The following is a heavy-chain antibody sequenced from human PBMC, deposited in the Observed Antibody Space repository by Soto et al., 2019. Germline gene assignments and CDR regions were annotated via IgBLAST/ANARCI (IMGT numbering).Heavy chain of an antibody. J-gene: IGHJ2*01. D-gene: IGHD3-10*02. CDR2: IYYSGST. V-gene: IGHV4-31*02. CDR3: AEDGTRDVRSVSAFLLNRTPDL. Sequence: PGKGLEWIGYIYYSGSTYYNPSLKSRVTRSVDTSKNQFSLKLSSVTAADTAFFFQAEDGTRDVRSVSAFLLNRTPDL.